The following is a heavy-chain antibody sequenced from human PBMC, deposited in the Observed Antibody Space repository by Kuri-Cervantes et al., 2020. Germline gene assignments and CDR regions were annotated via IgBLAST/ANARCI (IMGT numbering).Heavy chain of an antibody. CDR3: AKAHRSSGQLFDY. CDR2: IRFDESDK. D-gene: IGHD6-19*01. CDR1: GFTFSSFG. J-gene: IGHJ4*02. Sequence: GESLKISCVASGFTFSSFGIHWVRQAPGKGLEWVAFIRFDESDKYYADTVKGRFTISRDNSKNTLYLQMNSLRAEDTAVYYCAKAHRSSGQLFDYWGQGTLVTVSS. V-gene: IGHV3-30*02.